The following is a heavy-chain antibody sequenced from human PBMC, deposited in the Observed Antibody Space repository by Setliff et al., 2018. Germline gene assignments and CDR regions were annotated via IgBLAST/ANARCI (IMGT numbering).Heavy chain of an antibody. CDR3: ARDQVGSSGYYQWGFYFYYMDV. J-gene: IGHJ6*03. Sequence: LSLTCTVSGGSISTSSYYWGWIRQPPGKGLEWVSYISSSSSTIYYADSVKGRFTISRDNAKNSLYLQMNSLRAEDTAVYYCARDQVGSSGYYQWGFYFYYMDVWGKGTTVTVSS. D-gene: IGHD3-22*01. CDR1: GGSISTSSYY. V-gene: IGHV3-11*04. CDR2: ISSSSSTI.